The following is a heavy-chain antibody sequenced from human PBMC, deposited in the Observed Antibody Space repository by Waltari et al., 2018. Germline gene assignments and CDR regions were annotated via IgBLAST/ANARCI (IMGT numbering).Heavy chain of an antibody. Sequence: EVQLVESGGGLVQRGGSLRLSCAASGFNFSTYSMNWVRQAPGKGLEWISYINSTGSTIHYADSVKGRFTISRDNAKNSLYLQMNSLRDEDTAVYYCARGLGDYTYWGQGTLVTVSS. J-gene: IGHJ4*02. D-gene: IGHD4-17*01. CDR2: INSTGSTI. CDR1: GFNFSTYS. CDR3: ARGLGDYTY. V-gene: IGHV3-48*02.